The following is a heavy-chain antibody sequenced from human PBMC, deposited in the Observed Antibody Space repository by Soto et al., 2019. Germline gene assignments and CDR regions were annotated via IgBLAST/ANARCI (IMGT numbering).Heavy chain of an antibody. Sequence: QEHLVQSGAEVKKPGSSVKVSCKASGGSFSTYSISWVRQAPGQGLEWMGGIIPIFRTTNYAQKFQGRVTITADTSASTVYMELSSLRSQDTTVYYFARGTSEYHMRSLSHVASWGQGTPITVSS. CDR1: GGSFSTYS. CDR3: ARGTSEYHMRSLSHVAS. J-gene: IGHJ4*02. CDR2: IIPIFRTT. V-gene: IGHV1-69*06. D-gene: IGHD6-6*01.